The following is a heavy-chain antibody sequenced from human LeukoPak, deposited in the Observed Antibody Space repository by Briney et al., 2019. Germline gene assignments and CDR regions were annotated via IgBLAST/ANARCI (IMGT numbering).Heavy chain of an antibody. Sequence: ASVKVSCKASGYTFTGYYMHWVRQAPGQGLEWMGWINPNSGGTNYAQKFQGRVTMTRGTSISTAYMELSRLRSDDTAVYYCARDLIVDTAMVWYYYYGMDVWGQGTTVTVSS. CDR1: GYTFTGYY. D-gene: IGHD5-18*01. CDR3: ARDLIVDTAMVWYYYYGMDV. J-gene: IGHJ6*02. CDR2: INPNSGGT. V-gene: IGHV1-2*02.